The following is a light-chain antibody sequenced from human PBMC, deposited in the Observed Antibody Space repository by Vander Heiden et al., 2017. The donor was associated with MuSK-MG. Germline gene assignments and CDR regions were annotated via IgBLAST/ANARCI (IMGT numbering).Light chain of an antibody. V-gene: IGLV3-1*01. CDR1: KLGDKY. Sequence: SYELTQPPSVSVSPGQTASITCSGDKLGDKYACWYQQKPGQSPVRGIYQDSKRPSGIPERFSGSNSANKVNLTMSGTQAMDDADDYCQEWDSSTVVFGGGTKLTVL. CDR3: QEWDSSTVV. CDR2: QDS. J-gene: IGLJ2*01.